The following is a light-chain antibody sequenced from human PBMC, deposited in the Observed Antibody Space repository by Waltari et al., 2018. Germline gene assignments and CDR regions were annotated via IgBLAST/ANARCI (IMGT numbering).Light chain of an antibody. J-gene: IGLJ2*01. V-gene: IGLV2-23*02. CDR3: CSYAGSVV. Sequence: QSALTQPASVSGSPGQSLTISCTGSSSDIGSYNVVSWYQHHPGKAPKLVIYEVINRPSGVSNRFSGSKSGNTASLTISGLLAEDEADYYCCSYAGSVVFGGGTKLTVL. CDR1: SSDIGSYNV. CDR2: EVI.